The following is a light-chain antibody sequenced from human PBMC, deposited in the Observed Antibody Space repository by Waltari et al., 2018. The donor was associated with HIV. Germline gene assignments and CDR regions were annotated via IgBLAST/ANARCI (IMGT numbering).Light chain of an antibody. Sequence: ETVMKQSPATLSVSPGERAILSCRASQSVGTSLAWYQQRPGQAPRLLISAASTRATGVPARFSGSGSGTEFTLTISSLQSEDFVVYYCQQYSDWPPGFTFGQGTKLDIK. CDR1: QSVGTS. J-gene: IGKJ2*01. CDR2: AAS. V-gene: IGKV3-15*01. CDR3: QQYSDWPPGFT.